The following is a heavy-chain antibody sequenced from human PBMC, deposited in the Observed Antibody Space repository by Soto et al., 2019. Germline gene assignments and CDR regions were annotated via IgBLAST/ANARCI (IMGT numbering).Heavy chain of an antibody. J-gene: IGHJ1*01. D-gene: IGHD1-20*01. CDR2: IIPIFGIT. CDR1: GGTFSGYA. Sequence: QAHLMQSVAEVKKPGSSVKVSCKASGGTFSGYAISWVRQRPGRGLEWMGGIIPIFGITTYAEKFQGRITLAADESTGTAFMDLRSLISEDTAVYYCARDPRSITGTTSSEDFQFWGPGTLVSVSS. CDR3: ARDPRSITGTTSSEDFQF. V-gene: IGHV1-69*01.